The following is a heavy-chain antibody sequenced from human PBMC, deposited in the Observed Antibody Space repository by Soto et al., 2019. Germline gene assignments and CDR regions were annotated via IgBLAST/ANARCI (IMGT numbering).Heavy chain of an antibody. CDR3: ARDRYYGGADY. J-gene: IGHJ4*02. D-gene: IGHD3-10*01. V-gene: IGHV4-59*01. Sequence: QVQLQESGPGLVKPSETLSLTCTVSDGSISSYYWSWIRQPPGKGLEWIGYIYYSGSTTYNPSLKSRVTISVDTSKNQFSLKLTSVTAADTAVYYCARDRYYGGADYWGQGTLVTVSS. CDR2: IYYSGST. CDR1: DGSISSYY.